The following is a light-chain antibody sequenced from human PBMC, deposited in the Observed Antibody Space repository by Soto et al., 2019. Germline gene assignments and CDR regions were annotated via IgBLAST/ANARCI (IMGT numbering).Light chain of an antibody. Sequence: QSVLTQPPSASGSPGQSVTISCTGTSSDVGGYRYVSWYQQHPGKAPKLVIYEVTKRPSGVPDRFSGSKSGNTASLTVSGLQAEDEADYYCSSNAGSNRVFXTGTKVTV. J-gene: IGLJ1*01. CDR1: SSDVGGYRY. CDR3: SSNAGSNRV. V-gene: IGLV2-8*01. CDR2: EVT.